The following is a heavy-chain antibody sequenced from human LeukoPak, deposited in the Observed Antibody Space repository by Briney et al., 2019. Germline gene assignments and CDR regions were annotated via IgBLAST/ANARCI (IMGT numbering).Heavy chain of an antibody. CDR1: GFTFSSYA. D-gene: IGHD1-1*01. V-gene: IGHV3-30*04. Sequence: GGSLRLSCAASGFTFSSYAMHWVRQAPGKGLEWVAVVSYDGSYKYYADSVKGRFTISRDNSKNTLYLQMNSLRAEDTAVYYCARAPGYGAAYYFDYWGQGTLVTVSS. J-gene: IGHJ4*02. CDR3: ARAPGYGAAYYFDY. CDR2: VSYDGSYK.